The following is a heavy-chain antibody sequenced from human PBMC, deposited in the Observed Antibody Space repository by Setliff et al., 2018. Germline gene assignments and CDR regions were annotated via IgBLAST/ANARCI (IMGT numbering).Heavy chain of an antibody. Sequence: SETLSLTCTVSGGSISSGSYYWGCIRQHPGKGLEWIGEITHSGSTNYNPSRRSRVTLSVYTSRNLFSLKLNSVTAADTAVYSWARGGYYSIDAFDIWGQGTMVTVSS. CDR2: ITHSGST. CDR1: GGSISSGSYY. D-gene: IGHD3-22*01. CDR3: ARGGYYSIDAFDI. V-gene: IGHV4-31*03. J-gene: IGHJ3*02.